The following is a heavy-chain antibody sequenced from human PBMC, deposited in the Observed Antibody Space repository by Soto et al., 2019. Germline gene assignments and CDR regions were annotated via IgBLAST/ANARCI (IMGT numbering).Heavy chain of an antibody. D-gene: IGHD2-15*01. CDR2: IDPSDSYT. CDR1: GYSFTSYW. CDR3: ASARRSYCSGGSCYGLFDY. J-gene: IGHJ4*02. V-gene: IGHV5-10-1*01. Sequence: WESLKISCKGSGYSFTSYWISWVRQMPGKGLEWMGRIDPSDSYTNYSPSFQGHATISADKSISTAYLQWSSLKASDTAMYYCASARRSYCSGGSCYGLFDYWGQGTLVTVSS.